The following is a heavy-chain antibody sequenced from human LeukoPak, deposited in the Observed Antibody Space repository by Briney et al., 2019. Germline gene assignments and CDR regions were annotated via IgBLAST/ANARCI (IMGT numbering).Heavy chain of an antibody. D-gene: IGHD5-24*01. CDR2: IYGSGSP. Sequence: SETLSLTCIVSGGSISRDYWSWIRQPAGKGLEWIGRIYGSGSPNYNPSLKSRVTISVDKSKNQFSLKLSSVTAADTAVYYCARDVAGRDGSLRYFDVWGRGTLVTVSS. CDR3: ARDVAGRDGSLRYFDV. J-gene: IGHJ2*01. V-gene: IGHV4-4*07. CDR1: GGSISRDY.